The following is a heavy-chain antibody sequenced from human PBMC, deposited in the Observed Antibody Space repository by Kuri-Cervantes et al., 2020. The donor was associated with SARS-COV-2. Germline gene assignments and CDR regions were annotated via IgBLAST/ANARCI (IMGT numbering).Heavy chain of an antibody. CDR1: GLTFSSYA. CDR2: ISGSGGST. CDR3: AKSRWQQLSWLDY. J-gene: IGHJ4*02. D-gene: IGHD6-13*01. Sequence: LSLTCAASGLTFSSYAMSWVRQAPGKGLEWVSAISGSGGSTYYADSVKGRFTISRDNSKNTLCLQMNSLRAEDTAVYYCAKSRWQQLSWLDYWGQGTLVTVSS. V-gene: IGHV3-23*01.